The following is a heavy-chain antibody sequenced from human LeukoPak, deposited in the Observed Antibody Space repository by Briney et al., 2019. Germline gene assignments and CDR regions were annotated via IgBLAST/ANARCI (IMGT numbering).Heavy chain of an antibody. Sequence: SETLSLTCTVSGGSISSHYWSWIRQPPGKGLEWIGYIYYSGSTNYNPSLKSRVTVSVDTSKNQFSLKLSSVTAADTAVYYCARLPDYYDSNGYYFDYWGQGTLVTVSS. D-gene: IGHD3-22*01. V-gene: IGHV4-59*11. CDR3: ARLPDYYDSNGYYFDY. J-gene: IGHJ4*02. CDR1: GGSISSHY. CDR2: IYYSGST.